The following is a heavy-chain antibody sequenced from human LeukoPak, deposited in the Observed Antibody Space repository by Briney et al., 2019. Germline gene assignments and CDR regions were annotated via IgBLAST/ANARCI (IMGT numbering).Heavy chain of an antibody. V-gene: IGHV1-2*06. J-gene: IGHJ3*01. CDR3: TRDRGTTYASDV. CDR2: VNPNSGDT. D-gene: IGHD4-17*01. Sequence: ASVKVPCKTSGYTFIDYYMHWVRQAPGQGLEWMGRVNPNSGDTNLAQSFQDRVTMTRDTSISTAYMELRSLRSDDTAAYYCTRDRGTTYASDVWGQGTMVTVSS. CDR1: GYTFIDYY.